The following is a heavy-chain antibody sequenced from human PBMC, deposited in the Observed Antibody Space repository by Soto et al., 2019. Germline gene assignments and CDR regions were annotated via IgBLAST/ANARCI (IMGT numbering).Heavy chain of an antibody. Sequence: ASVKVSCKASGYTFTSYAMHWVRQAPGQRLEWMGWINAGNGNTKYSQKFQGRVTITRDTSASTAYMELSSLRSEDTAVYYCARDPYFDGNNSYSIHGYFDPWGHGTLVTVSS. CDR1: GYTFTSYA. V-gene: IGHV1-3*01. CDR2: INAGNGNT. CDR3: ARDPYFDGNNSYSIHGYFDP. D-gene: IGHD3-9*01. J-gene: IGHJ5*02.